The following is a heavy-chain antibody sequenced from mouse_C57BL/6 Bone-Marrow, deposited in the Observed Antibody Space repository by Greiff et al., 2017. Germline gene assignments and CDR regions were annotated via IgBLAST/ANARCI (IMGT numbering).Heavy chain of an antibody. CDR2: IRSKSNNYAT. CDR3: VTHYDYDDEGDY. J-gene: IGHJ2*01. V-gene: IGHV10-1*01. D-gene: IGHD2-4*01. CDR1: GFSFNTYA. Sequence: EVNVVESGGGLVQPKGSLKLSCAASGFSFNTYAMNWVRQAPGKGLEWVARIRSKSNNYATYYADSVKDRFTISRDDSESMLYLQMNNLKTDDTAMYYCVTHYDYDDEGDYWGQGTTLTVSS.